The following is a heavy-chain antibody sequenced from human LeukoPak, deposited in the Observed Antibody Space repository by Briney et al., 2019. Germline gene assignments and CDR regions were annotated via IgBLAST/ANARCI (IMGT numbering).Heavy chain of an antibody. Sequence: GESLKISCKGSGYSFTSYWIGWVRQMPGKGLEWMGVIYPGDSDTTYSPSFQGQVTISADKSISTAYLQWSSLKASDTAMYYCARRDGYCSSTSCYADYYYGMDVWGQGTTVTVSS. CDR3: ARRDGYCSSTSCYADYYYGMDV. V-gene: IGHV5-51*01. CDR1: GYSFTSYW. J-gene: IGHJ6*02. D-gene: IGHD2-2*01. CDR2: IYPGDSDT.